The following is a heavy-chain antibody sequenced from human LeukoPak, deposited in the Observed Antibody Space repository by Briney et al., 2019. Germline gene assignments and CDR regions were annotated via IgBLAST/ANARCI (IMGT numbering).Heavy chain of an antibody. Sequence: PSETLSLTCAVYGGSFSGYYWSWIRQPPGKGLEWIGEINHSGSTNYNPSLKSRVTISVDTSKNQFSLKPSSVTAADTAVYYCASRGTMIVVDAWLFDYWGQGTLVTVSS. D-gene: IGHD3-22*01. CDR1: GGSFSGYY. CDR2: INHSGST. CDR3: ASRGTMIVVDAWLFDY. V-gene: IGHV4-34*01. J-gene: IGHJ4*02.